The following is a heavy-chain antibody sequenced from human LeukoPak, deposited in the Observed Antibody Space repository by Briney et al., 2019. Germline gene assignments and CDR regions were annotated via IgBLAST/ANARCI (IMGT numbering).Heavy chain of an antibody. Sequence: GGSLRLSCAASGFTFSSYEMNWVRQAPGKGLEWVSYISSSGSTIYYADSVKGRFTISRDNAKDSLYLQMDSLRAEDTAVYYCARDYCSSTSCYDYWGQGTLVTVSS. CDR1: GFTFSSYE. CDR2: ISSSGSTI. J-gene: IGHJ4*02. CDR3: ARDYCSSTSCYDY. D-gene: IGHD2-2*01. V-gene: IGHV3-48*03.